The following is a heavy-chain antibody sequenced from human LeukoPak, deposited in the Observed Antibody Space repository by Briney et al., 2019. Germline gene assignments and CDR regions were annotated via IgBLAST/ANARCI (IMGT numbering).Heavy chain of an antibody. D-gene: IGHD2-2*01. CDR3: ARYCSSTSCWKYAQYYYYYYGMDV. J-gene: IGHJ6*02. CDR1: GYTFTSYG. V-gene: IGHV1-18*01. Sequence: ASVKVSCKASGYTFTSYGISWVRQAPGQGLEWMGWISTYNGNTNYAQKLQGRVTMTTDTSTSTAYMELRSLRSDDTAVYYCARYCSSTSCWKYAQYYYYYYGMDVWGQGTTVTVSS. CDR2: ISTYNGNT.